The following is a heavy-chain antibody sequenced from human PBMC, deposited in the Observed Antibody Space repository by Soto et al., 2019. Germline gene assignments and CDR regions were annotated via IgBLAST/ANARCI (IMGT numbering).Heavy chain of an antibody. D-gene: IGHD3-16*01. CDR1: GFTFSSYG. CDR3: ARVSGGGAFDI. Sequence: QVQLVESGGGVVQPGRSLRLSCAASGFTFSSYGIHWVRQAPGKGLEWVAVISYDGSNKYYADSVKGRFTISRDNSKNTLYLQMNSLRAEDTAVYYCARVSGGGAFDIWGQGTMVTVSS. CDR2: ISYDGSNK. J-gene: IGHJ3*02. V-gene: IGHV3-30*03.